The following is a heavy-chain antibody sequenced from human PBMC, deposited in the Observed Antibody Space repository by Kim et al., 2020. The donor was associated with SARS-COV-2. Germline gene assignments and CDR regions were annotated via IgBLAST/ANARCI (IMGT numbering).Heavy chain of an antibody. J-gene: IGHJ4*02. CDR2: TSGSGGST. Sequence: GGSLRLSCAASGFTFSSDAMSWVRQAPGKGLEWVSATSGSGGSTYYADTVKGRFTISRDNSKNTLYLQMNSLRAEDTAVYYCAKEVAYGDYLLGGFDYWGQGPLVTVSS. CDR1: GFTFSSDA. V-gene: IGHV3-23*01. D-gene: IGHD4-17*01. CDR3: AKEVAYGDYLLGGFDY.